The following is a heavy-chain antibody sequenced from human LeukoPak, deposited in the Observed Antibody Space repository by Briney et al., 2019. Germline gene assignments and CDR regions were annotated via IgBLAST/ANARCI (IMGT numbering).Heavy chain of an antibody. V-gene: IGHV4-34*01. CDR2: INHSGST. Sequence: PSETLSLTCAVYGGSSSGYYWSWIRQPPGKGLEWIGEINHSGSTNYNPSLKSRVTISVDTSKNQFSLKLSSVTAADTAVYYCARGRLPDFGVVIAPYYYYYYMDVWGKGTTVTVPS. CDR1: GGSSSGYY. D-gene: IGHD3-3*01. J-gene: IGHJ6*03. CDR3: ARGRLPDFGVVIAPYYYYYYMDV.